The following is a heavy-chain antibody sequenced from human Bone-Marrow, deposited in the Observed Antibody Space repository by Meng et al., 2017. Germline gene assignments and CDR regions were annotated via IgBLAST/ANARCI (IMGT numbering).Heavy chain of an antibody. CDR1: GFTFSSYW. J-gene: IGHJ6*02. CDR2: IKQDGSEK. V-gene: IGHV3-7*01. D-gene: IGHD6-6*01. Sequence: GESLKISCAASGFTFSSYWMSWVRQAPGKGLEWVANIKQDGSEKYYVDSVKGRFTISRDNAKNSLYLQMNSLRAEDTAVYYCARQIVLRKWGMDVWGQGTTVTVYS. CDR3: ARQIVLRKWGMDV.